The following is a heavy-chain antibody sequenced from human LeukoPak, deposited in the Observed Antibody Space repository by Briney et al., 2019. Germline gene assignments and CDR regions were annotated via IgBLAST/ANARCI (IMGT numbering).Heavy chain of an antibody. D-gene: IGHD2-8*01. CDR2: ISYDGTNE. V-gene: IGHV3-30*03. J-gene: IGHJ4*02. CDR1: GFAFSNYA. CDR3: ARDNNGDY. Sequence: GGSLRLSCAASGFAFSNYAMHWVRQAPGKGLEWVAVISYDGTNESYGDSVKGRFTISRDNSKSTLYLHMSSLRPEETAIYYCARDNNGDYWGQGTLVTVSS.